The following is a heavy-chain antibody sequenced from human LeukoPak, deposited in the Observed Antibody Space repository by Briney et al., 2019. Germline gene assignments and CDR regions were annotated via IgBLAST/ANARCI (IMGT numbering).Heavy chain of an antibody. CDR3: ARVKWGTIFGVVILPDFDY. J-gene: IGHJ4*02. D-gene: IGHD3-3*01. CDR1: GYTFTSYY. Sequence: ASVKVSCKASGYTFTSYYMRWVRQAPGQGLEWMGIINPSGGSTSYAQKFQGRVTMTRDTSTSTVYMELSSLRSEDTAVYYCARVKWGTIFGVVILPDFDYWGQGTLVTVSS. CDR2: INPSGGST. V-gene: IGHV1-46*03.